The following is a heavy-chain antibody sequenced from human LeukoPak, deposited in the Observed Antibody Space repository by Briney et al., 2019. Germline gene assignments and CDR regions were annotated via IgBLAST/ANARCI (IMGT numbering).Heavy chain of an antibody. CDR2: IRYDGSNK. CDR3: AKDRQWLVPGAFDI. J-gene: IGHJ3*02. CDR1: GFTFRNYG. V-gene: IGHV3-30*02. Sequence: PGGSLRLSCAASGFTFRNYGMHWVRQAPGKGLEWVAFIRYDGSNKYYVDSVNGRFTISRDNSKNTLYLQMNSLRAVDTAVYYCAKDRQWLVPGAFDIWGQGTMVTDSS. D-gene: IGHD6-19*01.